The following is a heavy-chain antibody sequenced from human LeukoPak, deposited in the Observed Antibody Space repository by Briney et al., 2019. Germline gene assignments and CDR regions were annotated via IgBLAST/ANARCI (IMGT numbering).Heavy chain of an antibody. D-gene: IGHD6-19*01. V-gene: IGHV3-7*03. J-gene: IGHJ4*02. CDR2: IKQDGSEK. CDR3: DGGTGWVSNLG. CDR1: GFSFSNYW. Sequence: GGSLRLSCAASGFSFSNYWMHWVRQPPGKGLEWVANIKQDGSEKYYVDSVKGQFTISRDNAKNSLYLQMNSLRAEDTGVYYCDGGTGWVSNLGGGQGTLVIVSS.